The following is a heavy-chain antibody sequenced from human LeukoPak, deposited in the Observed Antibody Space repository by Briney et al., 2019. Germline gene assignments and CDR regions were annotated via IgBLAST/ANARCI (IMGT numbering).Heavy chain of an antibody. J-gene: IGHJ4*02. V-gene: IGHV4-59*08. CDR3: ARSTAAGLLDY. Sequence: PSETLSLTCTVSGGSISSYYWSWIRQPPGEGLEWIGSIYHSGSTYYNPSLKSRVTISVDTSKNQFSLKLSSVTAADTAVYYCARSTAAGLLDYWGQGTLVTVSS. CDR1: GGSISSYY. CDR2: IYHSGST. D-gene: IGHD6-13*01.